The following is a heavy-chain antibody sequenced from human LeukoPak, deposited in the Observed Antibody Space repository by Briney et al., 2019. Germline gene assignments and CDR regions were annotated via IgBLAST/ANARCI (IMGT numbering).Heavy chain of an antibody. CDR2: ISSSSSSR. CDR1: GFTFSSYA. V-gene: IGHV3-48*01. Sequence: GGSLRLSCAASGFTFSSYAMNWVRQAPGKGLEWVSYISSSSSSRYYADSVKGRVTISRDNAKDSLYLQMNSLRGEGTAVYYCARGEMATIDYWGQGTLVTVSS. CDR3: ARGEMATIDY. J-gene: IGHJ4*02. D-gene: IGHD5-24*01.